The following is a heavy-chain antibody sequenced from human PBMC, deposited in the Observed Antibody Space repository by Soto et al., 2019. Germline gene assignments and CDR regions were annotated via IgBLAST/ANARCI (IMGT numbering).Heavy chain of an antibody. Sequence: QVQLVESGGGVVQPGRSLRLSCAASGFTFSSYAMHWVRQAPGKGLEWVAVISYDGSNKYYADSVKGRFTISRDNSKNTLYLQMNGLRAEDTAVYYCARARSDRYCISTSCYFKTIDYWGQGTLVTVSS. D-gene: IGHD2-2*01. CDR1: GFTFSSYA. CDR3: ARARSDRYCISTSCYFKTIDY. CDR2: ISYDGSNK. V-gene: IGHV3-30-3*01. J-gene: IGHJ4*02.